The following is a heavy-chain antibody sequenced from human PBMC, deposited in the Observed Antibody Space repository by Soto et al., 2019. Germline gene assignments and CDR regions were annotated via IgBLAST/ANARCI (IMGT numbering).Heavy chain of an antibody. Sequence: EVQLLESGGGLVQPGGSLRLSCTASGFTFSSFGMSWVRQAPGKGLEWVSRLSGDGTTTYYVDSVKGRLTISRDNSKNTLCLQMNSLTTEDTAVYYCAKDITFDSSAYNYWGQGILVTVSS. J-gene: IGHJ4*02. D-gene: IGHD3-22*01. CDR1: GFTFSSFG. CDR3: AKDITFDSSAYNY. V-gene: IGHV3-23*01. CDR2: LSGDGTTT.